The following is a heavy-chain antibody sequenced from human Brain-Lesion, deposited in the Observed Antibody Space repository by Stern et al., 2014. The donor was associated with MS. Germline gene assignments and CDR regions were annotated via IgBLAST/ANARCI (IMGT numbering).Heavy chain of an antibody. J-gene: IGHJ3*02. CDR1: GAPVSSGGYY. CDR2: IHHTGAT. CDR3: AAIGPRMEGACFDI. Sequence: QLQLQESGPGLVKPSQTLSLSCTVSGAPVSSGGYYWTWIRQLPGKGLEWVGYIHHTGATFYNPSIKSRVAISVDTSENQFSLKLTSVTAADTAVYYCAAIGPRMEGACFDIWGQGTMVTVSS. V-gene: IGHV4-31*03. D-gene: IGHD2-21*01.